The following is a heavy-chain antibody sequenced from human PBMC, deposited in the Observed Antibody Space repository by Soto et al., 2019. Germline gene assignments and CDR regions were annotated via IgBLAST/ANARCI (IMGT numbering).Heavy chain of an antibody. CDR1: GFTFSSYA. Sequence: EVQLLESGGGLVQPGGSLRLSCAASGFTFSSYAMNWVRQAPGKGFEWVSPISGSGASIYYADSVKGRFTVSRDDSKNTLYLQMNSLSAVYTAVYYCAKDSSGCLSPIHYWGQGTLVTVSS. V-gene: IGHV3-23*01. CDR2: ISGSGASI. J-gene: IGHJ4*02. CDR3: AKDSSGCLSPIHY. D-gene: IGHD6-19*01.